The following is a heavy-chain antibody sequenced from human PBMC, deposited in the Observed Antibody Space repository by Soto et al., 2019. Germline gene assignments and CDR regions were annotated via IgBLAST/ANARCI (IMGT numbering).Heavy chain of an antibody. CDR1: GGSISSGYYY. J-gene: IGHJ6*02. Sequence: SETLSFPCSVSGGSISSGYYYWSWIRQPPGKGLEWIGNTYYSGNTYYNPCLKSRLIISIDTSKNQFYLKVGSVTAADTAVYYCPSSSLYCIDFWGQGTTVTVSS. CDR3: PSSSLYCIDF. V-gene: IGHV4-30-4*01. CDR2: TYYSGNT.